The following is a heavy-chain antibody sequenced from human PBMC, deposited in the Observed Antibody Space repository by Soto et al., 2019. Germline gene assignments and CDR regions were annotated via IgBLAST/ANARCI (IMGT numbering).Heavy chain of an antibody. CDR1: GFTFSSYW. CDR3: ARPRPYCGGDCPDS. D-gene: IGHD2-21*02. CDR2: INSGGSST. V-gene: IGHV3-74*01. J-gene: IGHJ4*02. Sequence: EVQLVESGGGLVQPGGSLRLSCAASGFTFSSYWMHWVRQAPGKGLVWVSRINSGGSSTSYADSVKGRFTISRDNAKNTLYLQMNSLRAEDTAVYYCARPRPYCGGDCPDSWGQGTLVTVSS.